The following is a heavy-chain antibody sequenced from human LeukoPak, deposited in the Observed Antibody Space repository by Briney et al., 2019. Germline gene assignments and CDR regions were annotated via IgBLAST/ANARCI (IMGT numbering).Heavy chain of an antibody. CDR2: ISSSGSCL. CDR1: GFTFSDYS. D-gene: IGHD3-22*01. V-gene: IGHV3-11*04. J-gene: IGHJ3*02. Sequence: PGGSLRLSCAASGFTFSDYSMNWIRQAPGKGLEWVSYISSSGSCLYYADSVKGRFTISRDNSKNSLFLQMSSLGAEDTAVYYCARGLTILKVVLTTANAFDIWGQGTLVTVSS. CDR3: ARGLTILKVVLTTANAFDI.